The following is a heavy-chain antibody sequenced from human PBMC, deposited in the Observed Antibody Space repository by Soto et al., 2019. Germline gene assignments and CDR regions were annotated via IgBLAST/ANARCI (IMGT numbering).Heavy chain of an antibody. D-gene: IGHD1-1*01. J-gene: IGHJ6*03. CDR3: ARGSWDDVSGHYYMDV. Sequence: QVQLQLSGPGLVTPSQTLSLTCAISGDSVSSNSAGWNWIRQTPSRGLEWLGRTYYRSKWYFNYAVSVESRITTNPVTSKNQFSQQLSSVPPDDTAVYYCARGSWDDVSGHYYMDVWGKGTTVTVSS. V-gene: IGHV6-1*01. CDR2: TYYRSKWYF. CDR1: GDSVSSNSAG.